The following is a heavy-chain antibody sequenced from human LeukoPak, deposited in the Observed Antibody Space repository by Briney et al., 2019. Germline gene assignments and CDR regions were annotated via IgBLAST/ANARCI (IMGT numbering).Heavy chain of an antibody. CDR2: IYSGGST. V-gene: IGHV3-66*01. Sequence: PGGSLRLSCAASGFTVSSNYMSWVRQAPWKGLEWVSLIYSGGSTYYADSVKGRVTISRDNSKNTLYLQMNSLRAEDTAVYYCVRGDYGGNSYYYYYMDVWGKGTTVTISS. CDR3: VRGDYGGNSYYYYYMDV. J-gene: IGHJ6*03. CDR1: GFTVSSNY. D-gene: IGHD4-23*01.